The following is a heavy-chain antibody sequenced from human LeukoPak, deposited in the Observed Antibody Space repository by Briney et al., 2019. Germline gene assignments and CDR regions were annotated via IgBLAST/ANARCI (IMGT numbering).Heavy chain of an antibody. Sequence: SETLSLTCTVSGGSFSTHYWSWIRQPPGKGLEWIGYVYYTGITNYNPSLKSRVSISLDTSKNQFSLRLNSVTAAETAVYYCASQLGGTTFHWGQGTLVTVSS. CDR2: VYYTGIT. J-gene: IGHJ4*02. D-gene: IGHD1/OR15-1a*01. V-gene: IGHV4-59*11. CDR3: ASQLGGTTFH. CDR1: GGSFSTHY.